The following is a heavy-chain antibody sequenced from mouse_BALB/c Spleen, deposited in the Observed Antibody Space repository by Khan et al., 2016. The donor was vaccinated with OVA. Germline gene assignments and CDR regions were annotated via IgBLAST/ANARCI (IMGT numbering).Heavy chain of an antibody. CDR3: ARLAYYYNSEGFAY. V-gene: IGHV5-6*01. Sequence: EVELVESGGDFVRPGGSLKLSCAASGFTFSTYAMSWVRQTPDKRLEWVATINTGGAYTYYPASVKGRFTISRDNAKNTLYLQLSSLKSEDTAIYYCARLAYYYNSEGFAYWGQGTLVTVSA. CDR1: GFTFSTYA. J-gene: IGHJ3*01. CDR2: INTGGAYT. D-gene: IGHD1-1*01.